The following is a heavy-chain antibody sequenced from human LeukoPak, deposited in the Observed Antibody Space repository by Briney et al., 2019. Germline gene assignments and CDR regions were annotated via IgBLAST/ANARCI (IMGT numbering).Heavy chain of an antibody. CDR1: GFTLSILV. CDR2: IRYDGNSK. Sequence: GESLTLSCALSGFTLSILVMHCARHAPGEGREWVAFIRYDGNSKNYSASVKGRFTISRDNSKNKLSLKLNSVSAADTAVYYCAKASTLGELNRPFDHWGQGTLVTVSS. D-gene: IGHD3-16*01. J-gene: IGHJ5*02. V-gene: IGHV3-30*02. CDR3: AKASTLGELNRPFDH.